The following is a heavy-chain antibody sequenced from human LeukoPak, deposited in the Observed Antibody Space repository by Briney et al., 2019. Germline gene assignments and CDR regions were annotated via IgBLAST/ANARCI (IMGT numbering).Heavy chain of an antibody. V-gene: IGHV4-4*07. D-gene: IGHD3-10*01. J-gene: IGHJ6*03. Sequence: PSETLSLTCTVSGGSISSYYWSWIRQPAGKGLESIGHISTSGSTNYNPSLKSRVTISVDTSKNQFSLKLSSVTAADTAVYYCAREGDYYGSGSYIYYYYYMDVWGKGTTVTISS. CDR2: ISTSGST. CDR1: GGSISSYY. CDR3: AREGDYYGSGSYIYYYYYMDV.